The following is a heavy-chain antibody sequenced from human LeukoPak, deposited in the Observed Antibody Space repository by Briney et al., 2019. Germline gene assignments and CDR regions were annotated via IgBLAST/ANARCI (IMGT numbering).Heavy chain of an antibody. J-gene: IGHJ6*03. CDR2: ISWDGGST. D-gene: IGHD4-17*01. CDR3: AKDSGYGDYLGGYYYMDV. V-gene: IGHV3-43*01. Sequence: GGSLRLSCAASGLTFDDYTMHWVRQAPGKGLEWVSLISWDGGSTYYADSVKGRFTISRDNSKNSLYLQMNSLRTEDTALYYCAKDSGYGDYLGGYYYMDVWGKGTTVTVSS. CDR1: GLTFDDYT.